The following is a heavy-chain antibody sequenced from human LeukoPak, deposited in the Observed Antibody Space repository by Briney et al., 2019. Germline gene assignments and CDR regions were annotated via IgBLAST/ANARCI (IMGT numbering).Heavy chain of an antibody. CDR1: GGSISSYY. D-gene: IGHD3-10*01. V-gene: IGHV4-39*07. CDR3: AREPLDYYGSDADAFDI. CDR2: IYYSGST. J-gene: IGHJ3*02. Sequence: SETLSLTCIVSGGSISSYYWGWIRQPPGKGLEWIGSIYYSGSTYYNPSLKSRVTISVDTSKNQFSLKLSSVTAADTAVYYCAREPLDYYGSDADAFDIWGQGTMVTVSS.